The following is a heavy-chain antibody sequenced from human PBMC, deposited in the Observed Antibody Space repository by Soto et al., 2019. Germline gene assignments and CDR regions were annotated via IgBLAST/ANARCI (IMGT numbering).Heavy chain of an antibody. CDR1: GFTLSGYA. CDR2: ISTNGVGT. Sequence: ESGGGLAQPGGSLRLSCAASGFTLSGYAMDWVRQAPGKGLEYVSGISTNGVGTYYANSVQGRFTISRDNSKNTVYLQMGSLRPEDMALYYCARRARPDFYYMDVWGKGTTVTVSS. J-gene: IGHJ6*03. V-gene: IGHV3-64*01. D-gene: IGHD6-6*01. CDR3: ARRARPDFYYMDV.